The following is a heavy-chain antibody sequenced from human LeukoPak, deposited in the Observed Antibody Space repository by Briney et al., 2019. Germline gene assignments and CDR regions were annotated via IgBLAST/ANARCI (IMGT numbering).Heavy chain of an antibody. J-gene: IGHJ5*02. Sequence: PGGSLRLSCAASGFTFSSAWMTWVRQAPGKGLEWVGLIKSKTDGGTADYAAPVKGRFTISRDDSKNTLYLQMNSLRAEDTAVYYCAKGGSSSWYQHQNWFDPWGQGTLVTVSS. V-gene: IGHV3-15*01. CDR1: GFTFSSAW. CDR2: IKSKTDGGTA. D-gene: IGHD6-13*01. CDR3: AKGGSSSWYQHQNWFDP.